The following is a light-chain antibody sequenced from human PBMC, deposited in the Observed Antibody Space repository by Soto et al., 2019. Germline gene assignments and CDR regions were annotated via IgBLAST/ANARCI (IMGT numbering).Light chain of an antibody. CDR3: SSYAGSNTVV. Sequence: QSALTQPPSASGSPGQSVTISCTGTSSDVGGYNFVSWYQQHPGKAPQLMIYEVHKRPSGVPDRFSGSKSGNTASLTVSGLQAGDEADYYCSSYAGSNTVVFGGGTKVTVL. CDR1: SSDVGGYNF. V-gene: IGLV2-8*01. J-gene: IGLJ3*02. CDR2: EVH.